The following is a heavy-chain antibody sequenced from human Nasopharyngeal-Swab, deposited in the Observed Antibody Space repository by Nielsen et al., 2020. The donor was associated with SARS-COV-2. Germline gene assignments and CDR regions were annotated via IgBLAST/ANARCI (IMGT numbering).Heavy chain of an antibody. Sequence: GESLKISCAASGFTFRSYDMHWVRQGTGKGLEWVSAIGSAGDTYYPGSVKGRFTISRENAKNSLYLQMNSLRAEDTAVYYCARARYWLAASGPFFDYWGQGTLVTVSS. CDR1: GFTFRSYD. J-gene: IGHJ4*02. CDR2: IGSAGDT. V-gene: IGHV3-13*01. D-gene: IGHD6-13*01. CDR3: ARARYWLAASGPFFDY.